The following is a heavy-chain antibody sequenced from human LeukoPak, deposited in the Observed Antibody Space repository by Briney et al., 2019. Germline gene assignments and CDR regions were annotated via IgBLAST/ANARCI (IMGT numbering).Heavy chain of an antibody. V-gene: IGHV3-48*04. CDR3: ARAYSSGWAPDY. CDR2: ISSRGSSI. D-gene: IGHD6-19*01. CDR1: GFTFSIYS. J-gene: IGHJ4*02. Sequence: PGGSLRLSCAASGFTFSIYSMNWVRQAPGKGLEWVSYISSRGSSIYYADSVKGRFTISRDNAKNSLYLQMNSLRAEDTAVYYCARAYSSGWAPDYWGQGTLVTVSS.